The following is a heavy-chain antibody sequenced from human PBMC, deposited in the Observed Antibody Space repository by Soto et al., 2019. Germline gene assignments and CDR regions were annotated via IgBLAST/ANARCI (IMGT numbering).Heavy chain of an antibody. D-gene: IGHD6-13*01. CDR1: GFTFSSYA. CDR2: ISGSGGST. CDR3: AKDGSGIAAAGWGLDY. V-gene: IGHV3-23*01. Sequence: EVQLLESGGGLVQPGGSLRLSCAASGFTFSSYAMSWVRQAPGKGLEWVSAISGSGGSTYYADSVKGRFTISRDNSKNTLYLQMKSLRAEDTAVYYCAKDGSGIAAAGWGLDYWGQGTLVTVSS. J-gene: IGHJ4*02.